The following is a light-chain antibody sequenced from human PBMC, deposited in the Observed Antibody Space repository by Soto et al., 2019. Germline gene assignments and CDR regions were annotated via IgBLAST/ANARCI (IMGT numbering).Light chain of an antibody. CDR2: DAS. CDR1: QSVSSY. J-gene: IGKJ4*01. V-gene: IGKV3-11*01. Sequence: EIVLTQSPATLSLSPGERATLSCRASQSVSSYLDWYQQKPGQAPRLLIYDASNRATGIPARFSGSGSGTDITLTISSLDPEDFAVYYCQPRSNWPALTFGGGTKVEIK. CDR3: QPRSNWPALT.